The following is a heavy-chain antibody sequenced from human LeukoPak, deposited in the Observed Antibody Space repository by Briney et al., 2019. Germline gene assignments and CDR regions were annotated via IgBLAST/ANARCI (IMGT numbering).Heavy chain of an antibody. J-gene: IGHJ4*02. Sequence: SETLSLTCVVYGGSFSGYYWSWIRQPPGKGLEWIGEINHSGSTNYNPSLKSRVTISVDTSKNQFSLKLSSVTAADTAVYYCARAYFDWRYYFDYWGQGTLVAVSS. V-gene: IGHV4-34*01. CDR2: INHSGST. CDR1: GGSFSGYY. D-gene: IGHD3-9*01. CDR3: ARAYFDWRYYFDY.